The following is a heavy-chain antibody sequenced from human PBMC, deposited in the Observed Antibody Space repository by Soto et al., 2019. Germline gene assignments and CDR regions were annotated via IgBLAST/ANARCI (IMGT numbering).Heavy chain of an antibody. Sequence: PSETLSLTCNVSGGPINSPDYYWSWIRQSPGKGLEWIGYLYFNGGTQYNPSLRTPVSMSLDTSKKHFSLKMRSVTAADTAVYYCARGISKYSIWYEPHTWFDAWAQRALLPVSS. J-gene: IGHJ5*02. CDR3: ARGISKYSIWYEPHTWFDA. CDR2: LYFNGGT. CDR1: GGPINSPDYY. V-gene: IGHV4-30-4*01. D-gene: IGHD6-13*01.